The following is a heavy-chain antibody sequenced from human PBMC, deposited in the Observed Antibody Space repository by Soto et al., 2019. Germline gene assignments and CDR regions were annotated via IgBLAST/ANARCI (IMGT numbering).Heavy chain of an antibody. Sequence: QVQLQESGPGLVKPSGTLSLTCAVSGGSISSSNWWSWVRQPPGKGLEWIGEIYHSGSTNYNPSLKSRVTISVDQSKKQFSLKLSSVTAADTAVYYCAGGVGYCSGGSCYSGCAFDIWGQGTMVTVSS. D-gene: IGHD2-15*01. J-gene: IGHJ3*02. CDR2: IYHSGST. V-gene: IGHV4-4*02. CDR1: GGSISSSNW. CDR3: AGGVGYCSGGSCYSGCAFDI.